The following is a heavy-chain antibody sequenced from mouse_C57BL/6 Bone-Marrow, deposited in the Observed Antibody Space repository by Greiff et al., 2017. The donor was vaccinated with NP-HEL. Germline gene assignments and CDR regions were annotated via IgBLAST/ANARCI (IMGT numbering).Heavy chain of an antibody. CDR1: GFTFRSYG. D-gene: IGHD2-4*01. Sequence: EVKVVESGGDLVKPGGSLKLSCAASGFTFRSYGMSWVRQTPDKRLEWVATISSGGSYTYYPDSVKGRFTISRDNAKNTLYLQMSSLKSEDTAMYYCASPYDYDVAWFAYWGQGTLVTVSA. J-gene: IGHJ3*01. V-gene: IGHV5-6*01. CDR2: ISSGGSYT. CDR3: ASPYDYDVAWFAY.